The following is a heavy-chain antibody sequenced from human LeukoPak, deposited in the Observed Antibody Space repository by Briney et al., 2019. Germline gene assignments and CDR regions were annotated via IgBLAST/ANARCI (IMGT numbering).Heavy chain of an antibody. J-gene: IGHJ6*03. CDR1: GGSISSYY. D-gene: IGHD5-24*01. V-gene: IGHV4-59*01. CDR3: AREGRYRYGYNEYHSYMDI. Sequence: PSETLSLTCTVSGGSISSYYWSWIRQPPGKGLEWIGYIYYSGSTNYNPSLKSRVTISVDTSKNQFSPKLSSVTAAETAVYYCAREGRYRYGYNEYHSYMDIWGKGTTVTVSS. CDR2: IYYSGST.